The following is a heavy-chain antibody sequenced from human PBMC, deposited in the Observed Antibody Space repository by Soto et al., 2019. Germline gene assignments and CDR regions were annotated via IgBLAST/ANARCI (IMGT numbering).Heavy chain of an antibody. CDR3: AHRPRGDWVFDY. J-gene: IGHJ4*02. CDR1: GFTFSNAS. D-gene: IGHD2-21*02. V-gene: IGHV3-15*01. Sequence: GGSLRLSCAASGFTFSNASMSWGRQAPGKGLEWVGRIKGEADGGTTDYAAPVKGRITISRDQSKDTLYLQMTNMDPVDTATYSCAHRPRGDWVFDYWGQGTLVTVSS. CDR2: IKGEADGGTT.